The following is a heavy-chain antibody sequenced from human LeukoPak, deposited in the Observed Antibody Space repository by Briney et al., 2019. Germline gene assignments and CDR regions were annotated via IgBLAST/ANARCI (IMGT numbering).Heavy chain of an antibody. D-gene: IGHD5-12*01. CDR2: INPDGDGM. CDR3: AAWTDRGYSY. V-gene: IGHV3-7*01. J-gene: IGHJ4*02. CDR1: GFTFSRSW. Sequence: GGSLRLSCTASGFTFSRSWMNWIRQAPGKGLEWVANINPDGDGMRFVDSVKGRFTTSRDNAQSSLHLQMNSLRVEDTAFYYCAAWTDRGYSYWGQGVLVTVSS.